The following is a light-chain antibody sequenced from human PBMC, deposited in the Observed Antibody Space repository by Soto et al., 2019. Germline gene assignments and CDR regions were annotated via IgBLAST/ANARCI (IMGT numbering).Light chain of an antibody. Sequence: DIQMTQSPSSLSASVGDRVTITCRASQRIDRWLAWYQQKPGKAPKVLIYAASSLRSGVPSRFSGSGSGTDFSLTISSLQPEDLATYYCKQSKSFPLTFGGGTKVEI. J-gene: IGKJ4*01. V-gene: IGKV1-12*01. CDR2: AAS. CDR1: QRIDRW. CDR3: KQSKSFPLT.